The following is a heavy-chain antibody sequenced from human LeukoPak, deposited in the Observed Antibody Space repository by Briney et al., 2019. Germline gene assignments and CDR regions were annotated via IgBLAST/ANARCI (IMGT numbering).Heavy chain of an antibody. CDR1: GGSIRSSSHY. Sequence: SETLSLTCTVSGGSIRSSSHYWGWIRQPPGKGLEWIGTIYYTGSMYYNPSLKSRVTMPVDTSKNQFSLKLSSVTAADTAVYYCARLNTMIRGVMTFDYWGQGTLVTVSS. V-gene: IGHV4-39*01. CDR2: IYYTGSM. CDR3: ARLNTMIRGVMTFDY. J-gene: IGHJ4*02. D-gene: IGHD3-10*01.